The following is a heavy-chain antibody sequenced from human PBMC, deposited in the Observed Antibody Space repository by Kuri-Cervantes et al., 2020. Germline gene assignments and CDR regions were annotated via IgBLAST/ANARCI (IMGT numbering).Heavy chain of an antibody. CDR2: INPNSGGT. Sequence: ASVKVSCKASGYTFTSYGISWVRQAPGQGLGWMGWINPNSGGTNYAQKFQGRVTMTRDTSISTAYMELSRLRSDDTAVYYCARGIWFGELDGDYWGQGTLVTVSS. J-gene: IGHJ4*02. CDR3: ARGIWFGELDGDY. CDR1: GYTFTSYG. V-gene: IGHV1-2*02. D-gene: IGHD3-10*01.